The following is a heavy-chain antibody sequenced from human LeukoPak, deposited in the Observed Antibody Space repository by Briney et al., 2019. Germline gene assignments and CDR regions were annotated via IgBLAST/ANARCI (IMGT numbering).Heavy chain of an antibody. Sequence: SETLSLTCTVSGGSISSYYWSWIRQPPGKGLERIGYMHYSGSTNYNPSLKSRVTISVDTSKNQFSLKLSSVTAADTAVYYCARWILYSSGSYSDYWGQGTLVTVSS. V-gene: IGHV4-59*01. J-gene: IGHJ4*02. CDR3: ARWILYSSGSYSDY. CDR2: MHYSGST. D-gene: IGHD3-10*01. CDR1: GGSISSYY.